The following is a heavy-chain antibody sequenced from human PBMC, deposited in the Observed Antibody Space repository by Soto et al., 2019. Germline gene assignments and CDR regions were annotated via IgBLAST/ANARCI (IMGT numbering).Heavy chain of an antibody. J-gene: IGHJ4*02. D-gene: IGHD6-6*01. V-gene: IGHV3-30-3*01. Sequence: PGGSLRLSCAASGFTFSSFAMYWVRQAPGKGLEWVAVISYDGNNKYYADSVKGRFTISRDNSKNTLYLQMNSLRAEDTAVYYCARGKYRSPTSGVDYWGQGTLVTVSS. CDR3: ARGKYRSPTSGVDY. CDR1: GFTFSSFA. CDR2: ISYDGNNK.